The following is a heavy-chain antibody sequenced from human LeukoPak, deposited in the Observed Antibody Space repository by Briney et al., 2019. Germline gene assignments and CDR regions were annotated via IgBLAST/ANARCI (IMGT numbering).Heavy chain of an antibody. V-gene: IGHV1-18*01. CDR3: ARDECSSTSCYTSHNWFDP. CDR1: GYTFTSYG. D-gene: IGHD2-2*02. J-gene: IGHJ5*02. Sequence: ASVKVSCKASGYTFTSYGISWVRQAPGQGLEWMGWIRAYNGNTNYAQKLQGRVTMTTDTSTSTAYMELSSLRSEDTAVYYCARDECSSTSCYTSHNWFDPWGQGTLVTVSS. CDR2: IRAYNGNT.